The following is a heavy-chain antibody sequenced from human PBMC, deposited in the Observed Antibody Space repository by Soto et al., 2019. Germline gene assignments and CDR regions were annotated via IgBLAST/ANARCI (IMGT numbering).Heavy chain of an antibody. J-gene: IGHJ6*02. CDR3: ATDPYGSGSYSRGYYGMDV. Sequence: GASVKVSCKASGGTFSSYAISWVRQAPGQGLEWMGGIIPIFGTANYAQKLQGRVTITADESTSTAYMELSSLRSEDTAVYYCATDPYGSGSYSRGYYGMDVWGQGTTVTVSS. D-gene: IGHD3-10*01. V-gene: IGHV1-69*13. CDR1: GGTFSSYA. CDR2: IIPIFGTA.